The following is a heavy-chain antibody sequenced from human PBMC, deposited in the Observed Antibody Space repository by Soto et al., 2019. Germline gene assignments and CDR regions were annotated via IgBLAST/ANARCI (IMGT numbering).Heavy chain of an antibody. CDR1: GASISSGDYY. V-gene: IGHV4-61*08. Sequence: SETLSLTCSVAGASISSGDYYWSWIRQPPGKGLEWIGYIYYSGSTNYNPSLKSRVTISVDTSKNQFSLKLNSMTAADTAVYYCARHNYGSGSTYFDYWGQGTLVTVS. D-gene: IGHD3-10*01. CDR3: ARHNYGSGSTYFDY. J-gene: IGHJ4*02. CDR2: IYYSGST.